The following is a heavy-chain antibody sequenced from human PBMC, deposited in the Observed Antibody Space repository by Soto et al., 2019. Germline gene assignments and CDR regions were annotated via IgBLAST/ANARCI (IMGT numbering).Heavy chain of an antibody. CDR3: AQPGNMAAAGFYFDY. D-gene: IGHD6-13*01. CDR1: GFSLNTRGVH. CDR2: IYWDDDK. J-gene: IGHJ4*02. V-gene: IGHV2-5*02. Sequence: QITLKESGPTLVKPAQTLTLTCTFSGFSLNTRGVHVGWIRQPPGKALKWLALIYWDDDKRYSPFLKSRLTITKGSNNQQVVLTMTNMDPVDTATYYCAQPGNMAAAGFYFDYWGQGALVTVSS.